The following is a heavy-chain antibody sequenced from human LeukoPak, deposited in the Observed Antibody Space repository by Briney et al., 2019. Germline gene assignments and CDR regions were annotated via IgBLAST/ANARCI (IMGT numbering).Heavy chain of an antibody. D-gene: IGHD6-13*01. CDR2: ISSSSSYI. V-gene: IGHV3-21*01. Sequence: GGSLRLSCAASGFTFSSYSMNWDRQPPGKGLEWVSSISSSSSYIYYGDSVKGRFTIPRDNSKNTLYLQMNSLRAEDTAVYYCARYRFSSLSRTYYYYYGMDVWGQGTTVTVSS. CDR1: GFTFSSYS. J-gene: IGHJ6*02. CDR3: ARYRFSSLSRTYYYYYGMDV.